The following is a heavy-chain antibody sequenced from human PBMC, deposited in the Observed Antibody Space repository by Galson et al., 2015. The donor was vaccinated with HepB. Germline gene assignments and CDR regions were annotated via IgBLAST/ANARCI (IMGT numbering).Heavy chain of an antibody. D-gene: IGHD3-22*01. Sequence: SVKVSCKASGYTFTSYGISWVRQAPGQGLEWMGWISAYNGNTNYAQKLQGRVTMTTDTSTSTAYMELRSLRSDDTAVYYCARVPGITMIVVIGFDYWGRGTLVTVSS. V-gene: IGHV1-18*01. CDR2: ISAYNGNT. J-gene: IGHJ4*02. CDR3: ARVPGITMIVVIGFDY. CDR1: GYTFTSYG.